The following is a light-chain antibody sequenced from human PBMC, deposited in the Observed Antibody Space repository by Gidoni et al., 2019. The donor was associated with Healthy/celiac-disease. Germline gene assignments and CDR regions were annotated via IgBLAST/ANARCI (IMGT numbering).Light chain of an antibody. CDR1: SSNIGSNT. CDR2: SNN. Sequence: QSVLTQPPSASGTPGQRFTISCSGRSSNIGSNTVNWYQQLPGTAPKLLIYSNNQRPAVVPDRFSGSKSGTSASLAISGLQSEDEADYYCAAWDDSLNGVVFGGGTKLTVL. V-gene: IGLV1-44*01. J-gene: IGLJ2*01. CDR3: AAWDDSLNGVV.